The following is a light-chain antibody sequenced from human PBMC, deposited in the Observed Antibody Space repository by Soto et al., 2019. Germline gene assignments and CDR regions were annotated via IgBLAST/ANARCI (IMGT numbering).Light chain of an antibody. CDR1: QSVSGD. CDR3: QQYNNWPPLT. CDR2: GAS. V-gene: IGKV3-15*01. J-gene: IGKJ4*01. Sequence: EIVLTQSPATLSVSAVERATLSCMASQSVSGDLAWYHHKPGQAPRLLIYGASTRATGIPARFSGSGSGTEFTLTISSLQSEDFAVYYCQQYNNWPPLTFGGGTKVDIK.